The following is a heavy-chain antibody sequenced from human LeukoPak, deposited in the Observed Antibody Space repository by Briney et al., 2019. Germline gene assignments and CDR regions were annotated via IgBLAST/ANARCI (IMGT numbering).Heavy chain of an antibody. Sequence: GGSLRLSCAASGFTFSSYGMSWVRQAPGKGLEWVSAISGSGGSTYYADSVKGRFTTSRDNSKNTLYLQMNSLRAEDTAVYYCAKTSQSSSGYYYVGQAYYFDYWGQGTLVTVSS. CDR3: AKTSQSSSGYYYVGQAYYFDY. J-gene: IGHJ4*02. CDR1: GFTFSSYG. CDR2: ISGSGGST. V-gene: IGHV3-23*01. D-gene: IGHD3-22*01.